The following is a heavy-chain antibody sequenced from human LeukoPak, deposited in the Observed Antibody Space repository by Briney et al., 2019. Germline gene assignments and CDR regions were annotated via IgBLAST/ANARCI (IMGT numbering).Heavy chain of an antibody. J-gene: IGHJ6*03. Sequence: SETLSLTCTVSGGSISSSSYYWGWIRQPPGKGLEWIGSIYYSGSTYYNPSLKSRVTISVDTSKNQFSLKLSSVTAADTAVYYCARQGPNGSGYYVYYYYYYMDVWGKGTTVTVSS. CDR3: ARQGPNGSGYYVYYYYYYMDV. CDR1: GGSISSSSYY. CDR2: IYYSGST. V-gene: IGHV4-39*01. D-gene: IGHD3-3*01.